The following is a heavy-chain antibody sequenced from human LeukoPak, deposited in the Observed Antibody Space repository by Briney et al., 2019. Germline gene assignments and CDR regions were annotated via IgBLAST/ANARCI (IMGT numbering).Heavy chain of an antibody. CDR3: ARSSYYYDSSGYPSPLDY. J-gene: IGHJ4*02. CDR1: GGPISSSSYY. V-gene: IGHV4-39*07. CDR2: IYYSGST. D-gene: IGHD3-22*01. Sequence: SETLSLTCTVSGGPISSSSYYWGWIRQPPGKGLEWIGSIYYSGSTYYNPSLKSRVTISVDTSKNQFSLKLSSVTAADTAVYYCARSSYYYDSSGYPSPLDYWGQGTLVTVSS.